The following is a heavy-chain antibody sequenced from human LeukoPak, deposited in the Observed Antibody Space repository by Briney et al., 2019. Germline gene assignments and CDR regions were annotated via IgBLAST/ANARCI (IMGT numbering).Heavy chain of an antibody. CDR2: IRGSGATT. Sequence: GGSLRLSCVASGFTFSSYAMNWVRQAPGKGLEWVSGIRGSGATTNYADSVKGRFTISRDNSKNTLYLQMNSLRAEDTAVYYCAKGGAYYYYMDVWGKGTTVTVSS. CDR3: AKGGAYYYYMDV. J-gene: IGHJ6*03. V-gene: IGHV3-23*01. CDR1: GFTFSSYA. D-gene: IGHD1-26*01.